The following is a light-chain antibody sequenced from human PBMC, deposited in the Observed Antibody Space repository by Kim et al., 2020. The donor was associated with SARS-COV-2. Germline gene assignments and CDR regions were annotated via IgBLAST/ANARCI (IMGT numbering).Light chain of an antibody. CDR1: SSDVGGYNY. CDR2: DVS. Sequence: GQSITISCTRTSSDVGGYNYVSWYQQHPGNAPKLMIYDVSKRPSGVPNRFSGSKSGNTASLTISGLQAEDEAEYYCSSYTSSSTWVFGRGTQLTVL. CDR3: SSYTSSSTWV. J-gene: IGLJ3*02. V-gene: IGLV2-14*04.